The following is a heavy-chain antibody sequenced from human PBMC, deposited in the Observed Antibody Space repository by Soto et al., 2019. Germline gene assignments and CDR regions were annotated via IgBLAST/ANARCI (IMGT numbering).Heavy chain of an antibody. CDR1: GFTFSSYA. D-gene: IGHD6-19*01. CDR3: AKEEGYSSGWTEIDY. V-gene: IGHV3-23*01. J-gene: IGHJ4*02. CDR2: ISGSGVST. Sequence: EVQLLESGGGLVQPGGSLRLSCAASGFTFSSYAMSWVRQAPGKGLEWVSAISGSGVSTYYADSVKGRFTISRDNSKNTLYLQMTRLRAEDTAVYYCAKEEGYSSGWTEIDYWGQGTLVTVSS.